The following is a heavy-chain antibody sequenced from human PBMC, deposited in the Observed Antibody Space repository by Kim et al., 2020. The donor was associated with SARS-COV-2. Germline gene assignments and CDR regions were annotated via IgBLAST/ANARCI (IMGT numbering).Heavy chain of an antibody. J-gene: IGHJ4*02. V-gene: IGHV3-30*18. CDR1: GFTFSSYG. CDR3: AKDSGAGNYLEYYFDY. CDR2: ISYDGSNK. Sequence: GGSLRLSCAASGFTFSSYGMHWVRQAPGKGLEWVAVISYDGSNKYYADSVKGRFTISRDNSKNTLYLQMNSLRAEDTAVYYCAKDSGAGNYLEYYFDYWGQGTLVTVSS. D-gene: IGHD4-4*01.